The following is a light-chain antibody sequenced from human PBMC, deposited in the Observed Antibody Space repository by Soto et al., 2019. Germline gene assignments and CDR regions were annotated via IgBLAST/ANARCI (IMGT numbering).Light chain of an antibody. CDR1: QSVAKN. CDR2: AAS. Sequence: ETVMTQSPDTLSVSPGERVTLFCRASQSVAKNVAWYQHKPGQPPRLLIYAASTRATGIPARFGGSGSGTEFTLTISSLQSEDFAVYFCQQFNHWPGTFGQGTKLEMK. J-gene: IGKJ2*01. V-gene: IGKV3-15*01. CDR3: QQFNHWPGT.